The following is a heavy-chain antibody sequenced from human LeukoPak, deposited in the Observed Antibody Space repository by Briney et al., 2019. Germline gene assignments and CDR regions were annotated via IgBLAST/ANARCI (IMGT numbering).Heavy chain of an antibody. D-gene: IGHD3-16*01. CDR3: ARGSIMITFGGVSDY. Sequence: ASVKVSCTASGYTFTSYGISWVRQSPGHGLEWMGWISAYNGNTNYAQKLQGRVTMTTDTSTSTAYMELRSLRSDDTAVYYCARGSIMITFGGVSDYWGQGTLVTVSS. CDR2: ISAYNGNT. CDR1: GYTFTSYG. J-gene: IGHJ4*02. V-gene: IGHV1-18*01.